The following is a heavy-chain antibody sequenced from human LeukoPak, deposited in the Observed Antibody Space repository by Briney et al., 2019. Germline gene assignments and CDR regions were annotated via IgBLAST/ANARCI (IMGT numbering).Heavy chain of an antibody. Sequence: SETLSLTCTVSGGSISSYCWSWIRQPAGKGLEWIGRIYTSGSTNYNPSLKSRVTMSVDTPKNQFSLKLSSVTAADTAVYYCARDNGVVVPAAIPLYNWFDPWGQGTLVTVSS. CDR3: ARDNGVVVPAAIPLYNWFDP. CDR1: GGSISSYC. D-gene: IGHD2-2*02. CDR2: IYTSGST. J-gene: IGHJ5*02. V-gene: IGHV4-4*07.